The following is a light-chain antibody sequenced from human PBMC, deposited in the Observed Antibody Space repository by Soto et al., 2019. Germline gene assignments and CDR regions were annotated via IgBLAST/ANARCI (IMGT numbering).Light chain of an antibody. CDR3: QQYNNWPLT. CDR2: GAS. J-gene: IGKJ4*01. Sequence: PGERATLSCRASQSVSSSYLAWYQQKPGQAPRLLIYGASTRATGIPARFSGSGSGTEFTLTISSLQSEDFAVYYCQQYNNWPLTFGGGTKVDIK. CDR1: QSVSSSY. V-gene: IGKV3-15*01.